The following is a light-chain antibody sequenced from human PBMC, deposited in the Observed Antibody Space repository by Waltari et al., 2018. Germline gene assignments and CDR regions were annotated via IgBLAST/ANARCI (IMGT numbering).Light chain of an antibody. J-gene: IGKJ5*01. CDR2: EAS. V-gene: IGKV3-15*01. CDR3: QQYNTWPPNT. Sequence: EIVMTQSPATLSVSPGERATLSCRASQSVSSNLAWYQQKPGQTPRLLIYEASARPTGIPARFSGSGSGTEFTLSISSLQSEDFAVYYCQQYNTWPPNTFGQGTRLEIK. CDR1: QSVSSN.